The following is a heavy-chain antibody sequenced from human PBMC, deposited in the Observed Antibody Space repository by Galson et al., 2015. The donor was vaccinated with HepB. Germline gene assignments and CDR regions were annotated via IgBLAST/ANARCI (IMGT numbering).Heavy chain of an antibody. J-gene: IGHJ3*02. V-gene: IGHV3-23*01. D-gene: IGHD3-22*01. Sequence: SLRLSCAASGFTFSSYAMSWVRQAPGKGLEWVSAISGSGGSTYYADSVKGRFTISRDNSKNTLYLQVNSLRAEDTAVYYCARAVITMIVGGDAFDIWGQGTMVTVSS. CDR2: ISGSGGST. CDR1: GFTFSSYA. CDR3: ARAVITMIVGGDAFDI.